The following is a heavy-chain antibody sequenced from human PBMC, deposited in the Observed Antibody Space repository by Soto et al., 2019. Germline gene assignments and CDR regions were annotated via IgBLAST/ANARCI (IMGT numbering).Heavy chain of an antibody. Sequence: QVQLLESGGGVVQPGRSLRLSCAASGFNFSDYGMHWVRQAPGKGLEWVAVIWFDGDNKFYADSVKGRFTISRDNSKNTLSLQMSSLRAEDTAVYYCARAGIDWEQIDYWGQGSLVTVSS. CDR1: GFNFSDYG. V-gene: IGHV3-33*01. CDR3: ARAGIDWEQIDY. CDR2: IWFDGDNK. D-gene: IGHD1-1*01. J-gene: IGHJ4*02.